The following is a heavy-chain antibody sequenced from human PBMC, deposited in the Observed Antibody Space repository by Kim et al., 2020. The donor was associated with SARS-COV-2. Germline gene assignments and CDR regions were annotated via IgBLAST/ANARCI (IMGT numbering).Heavy chain of an antibody. CDR1: GFTFNNYS. D-gene: IGHD3-16*01. J-gene: IGHJ4*02. CDR2: ITSSNSTI. Sequence: GGSLRLSCAASGFTFNNYSMNWVRQAPGKGLEWVSFITSSNSTIYYADSVKGRFSISRDNAKNSLYLQMNSLTAEDTAVYYCARWGVASPDYWGQGTLVTVSS. CDR3: ARWGVASPDY. V-gene: IGHV3-48*04.